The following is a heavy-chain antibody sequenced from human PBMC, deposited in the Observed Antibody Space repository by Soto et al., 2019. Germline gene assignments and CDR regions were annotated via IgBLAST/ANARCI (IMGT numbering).Heavy chain of an antibody. V-gene: IGHV3-48*03. J-gene: IGHJ3*02. CDR3: AKGGYYYDSSAYYVNSDAFDI. Sequence: EVQLVESGGGLVQPGGSLRLSCTASGFTFSSYEINWVRQAPGKGLEWISYISSAGNNIYYADSVKGRFTMSRDNSKNTLYLQMNSLRAEDTAVYYCAKGGYYYDSSAYYVNSDAFDIWGQGTMVTVSS. CDR2: ISSAGNNI. D-gene: IGHD3-22*01. CDR1: GFTFSSYE.